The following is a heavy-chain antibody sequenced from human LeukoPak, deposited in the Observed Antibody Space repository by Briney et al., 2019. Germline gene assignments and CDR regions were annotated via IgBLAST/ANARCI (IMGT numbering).Heavy chain of an antibody. CDR1: GGSISSSSYY. J-gene: IGHJ4*02. V-gene: IGHV4-39*07. Sequence: SETLSLTCTVSGGSISSSSYYWGWVRQPPGKGLEWIGEIYHSGTTNYNPSLKSRVTISIGKSKNQFSLRLSSVTAADTAIYYCAREYCGGDCPLDYWGQGTLVTVSS. CDR2: IYHSGTT. D-gene: IGHD2-21*02. CDR3: AREYCGGDCPLDY.